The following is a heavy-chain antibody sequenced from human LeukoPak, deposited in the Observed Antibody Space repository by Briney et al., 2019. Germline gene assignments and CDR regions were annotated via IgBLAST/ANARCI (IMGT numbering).Heavy chain of an antibody. CDR1: GGSISSGSYY. J-gene: IGHJ6*02. Sequence: SETLSLTCTVSGGSISSGSYYWSWIRQPAGKGLEWIGHIYTSGSTNYNPSLKSRVTISVDTSKNQFSLKLSSVTAADTAVYYCARGGGRDFWRGYYRAYYYGMDVWGQGTTVTVSS. V-gene: IGHV4-61*09. CDR2: IYTSGST. CDR3: ARGGGRDFWRGYYRAYYYGMDV. D-gene: IGHD3-3*01.